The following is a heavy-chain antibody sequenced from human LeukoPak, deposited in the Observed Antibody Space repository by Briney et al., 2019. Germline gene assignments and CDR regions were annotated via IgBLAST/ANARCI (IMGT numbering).Heavy chain of an antibody. J-gene: IGHJ5*02. D-gene: IGHD2-2*01. CDR2: ISADNGNT. V-gene: IGHV1-18*01. CDR3: ARDKVVVVPAAIRSRWFDP. CDR1: GSTFTSYG. Sequence: ASVTVSCKASGSTFTSYGISWVRQAPGQGLEWMGWISADNGNTNYAQKLQGRVTMTTDTSTSTAYMELRSLRSDDTAVYYCARDKVVVVPAAIRSRWFDPWGQGTLVIVPP.